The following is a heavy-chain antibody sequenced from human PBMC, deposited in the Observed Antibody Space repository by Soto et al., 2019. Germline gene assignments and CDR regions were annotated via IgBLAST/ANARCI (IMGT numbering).Heavy chain of an antibody. Sequence: GSLRLSCAASGFTFSSYAMSWVRQAPGKGLEWVSAISGSGGSTYYADSVKGRFTISRDNSKNTLYLQMNSLRAEDTAVYYCENDQGLTIPAAYFDYWGQGTLVTVYS. V-gene: IGHV3-23*01. CDR1: GFTFSSYA. J-gene: IGHJ4*02. CDR2: ISGSGGST. D-gene: IGHD2-2*01. CDR3: ENDQGLTIPAAYFDY.